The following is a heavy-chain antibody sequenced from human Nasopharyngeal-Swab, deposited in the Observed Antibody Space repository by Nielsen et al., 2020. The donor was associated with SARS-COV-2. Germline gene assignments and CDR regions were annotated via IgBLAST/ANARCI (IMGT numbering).Heavy chain of an antibody. V-gene: IGHV3-30*03. D-gene: IGHD4-17*01. CDR2: IAHDASNE. CDR3: ARDAPAHYGAFY. Sequence: VRQAPGKGLEWVAFIAHDASNEYYGDSVKDRFSISRDSSKNTLYLQMDSLRGEDTAVYYCARDAPAHYGAFYWGRGTLVTVSS. J-gene: IGHJ4*02.